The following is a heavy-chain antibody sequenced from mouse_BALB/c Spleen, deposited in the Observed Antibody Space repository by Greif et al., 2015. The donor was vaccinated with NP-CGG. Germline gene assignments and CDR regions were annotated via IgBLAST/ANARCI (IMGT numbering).Heavy chain of an antibody. Sequence: EVQLVESGGGLVKPGGSLKLSCAASGFTFSSYAMSWVRQTPEKRLEWVATISSGGSYTYYPDSVKGRFTISRDSAKNTLYLQMSSLRSEDTAMYYCARSYGNSLYYYAMDYWGQGTSVTVSS. D-gene: IGHD2-1*01. V-gene: IGHV5-9-3*01. CDR1: GFTFSSYA. CDR3: ARSYGNSLYYYAMDY. CDR2: ISSGGSYT. J-gene: IGHJ4*01.